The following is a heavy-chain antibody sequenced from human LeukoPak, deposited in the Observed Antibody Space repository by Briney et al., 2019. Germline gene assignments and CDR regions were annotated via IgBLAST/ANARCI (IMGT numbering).Heavy chain of an antibody. CDR2: IYTSGST. CDR3: ARDYGGAVAD. J-gene: IGHJ4*02. CDR1: GGSISSGSYY. V-gene: IGHV4-61*02. Sequence: SQTLSLTCTVSGGSISSGSYYWRWIRQPAGKGLEWIGRIYTSGSTNYNPSLKSRVTISVDTSKNQFSLKRSSVTAAGTAVYYCARDYGGAVADWGQGTLVTVSS. D-gene: IGHD6-19*01.